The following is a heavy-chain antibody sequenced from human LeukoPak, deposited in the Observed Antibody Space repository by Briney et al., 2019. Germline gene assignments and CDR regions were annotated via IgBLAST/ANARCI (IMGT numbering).Heavy chain of an antibody. Sequence: GGSLRLSCAASGFTFSNYAMNWVHQAPGKGLEWVSAISGSGGSTYYADSVKGRFTISRDNAKNSLYLQMNSLRAEDTAVYYCAELGITMIGGVWGKGTTVTIST. CDR1: GFTFSNYA. D-gene: IGHD3-10*02. V-gene: IGHV3-23*01. CDR3: AELGITMIGGV. CDR2: ISGSGGST. J-gene: IGHJ6*04.